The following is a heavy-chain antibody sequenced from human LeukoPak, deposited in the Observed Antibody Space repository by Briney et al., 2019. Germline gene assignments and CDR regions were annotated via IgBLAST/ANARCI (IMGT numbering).Heavy chain of an antibody. J-gene: IGHJ4*02. D-gene: IGHD2-21*01. CDR1: GGTFSRYA. Sequence: SVKVSCKASGGTFSRYAISWVRQAPGQGLEWMGGIIPIFGTANYAQKFQGRVTIIADESTSTAYMELSSLRSEDTAVYYCASEGMVLAYCGGDCYTFDYWGQGTLVTVSS. V-gene: IGHV1-69*13. CDR2: IIPIFGTA. CDR3: ASEGMVLAYCGGDCYTFDY.